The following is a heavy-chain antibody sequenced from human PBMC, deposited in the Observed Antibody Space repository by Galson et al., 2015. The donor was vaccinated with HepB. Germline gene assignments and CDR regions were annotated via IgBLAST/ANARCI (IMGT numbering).Heavy chain of an antibody. D-gene: IGHD1-14*01. CDR3: ATPPVVDGFYYFDY. CDR2: FDPEIHKT. CDR1: GYTLNELS. J-gene: IGHJ4*02. V-gene: IGHV1-24*01. Sequence: SVKVSCKVSGYTLNELSIHWVRQAPGKGLEWMGGFDPEIHKTIYTQNFQGRVTMTEDTSTGTAYMVLGSLRSEDTAVYYCATPPVVDGFYYFDYWGQGTLVTVSS.